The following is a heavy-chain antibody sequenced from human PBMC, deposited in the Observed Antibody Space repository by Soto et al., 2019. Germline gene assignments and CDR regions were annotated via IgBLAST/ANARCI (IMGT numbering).Heavy chain of an antibody. CDR1: GFTFSSYW. CDR2: INSDGSST. J-gene: IGHJ4*02. D-gene: IGHD3-10*01. Sequence: PGGSLRLSCAASGFTFSSYWMHWVRQAPGKGLVWVSRINSDGSSTSYADSVKGRFTISRDNAKNTLYLQMNSLRAEDTAVYYCAREGFGELPRSPPDYWGQGTLVTVSS. CDR3: AREGFGELPRSPPDY. V-gene: IGHV3-74*01.